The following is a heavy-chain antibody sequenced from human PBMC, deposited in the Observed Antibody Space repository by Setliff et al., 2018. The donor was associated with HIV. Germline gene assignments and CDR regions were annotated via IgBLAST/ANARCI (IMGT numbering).Heavy chain of an antibody. J-gene: IGHJ3*02. D-gene: IGHD3-16*01. V-gene: IGHV3-33*01. CDR3: ARDGAYYDYVWGTIDAFDI. CDR1: GFTFSSYG. CDR2: IWYDGSKK. Sequence: GGSLRLSCVVSGFTFSSYGMHWVRQAPGKGLEWVAVIWYDGSKKYYAGTVQGRVNISRDNSKNTLYLQMNSLRAEDTAVYYCARDGAYYDYVWGTIDAFDIWGQGTMVTVS.